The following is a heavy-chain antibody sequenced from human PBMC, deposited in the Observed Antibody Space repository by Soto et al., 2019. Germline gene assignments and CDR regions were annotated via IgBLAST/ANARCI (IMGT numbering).Heavy chain of an antibody. CDR2: IYYSGTT. J-gene: IGHJ6*02. V-gene: IGHV4-39*02. Sequence: QLQLQESGPGLVKPSETLSLTCTVSGGSISSSSYYWGWIRQPPGKGLEWIGTIYYSGTTHYNPSLKCRVTISIDTSKNQFALKLSSVTAADTAVYYCARDSRYDSSGYYYDYYYYGMDVWGQGTTVTVSS. CDR1: GGSISSSSYY. CDR3: ARDSRYDSSGYYYDYYYYGMDV. D-gene: IGHD3-22*01.